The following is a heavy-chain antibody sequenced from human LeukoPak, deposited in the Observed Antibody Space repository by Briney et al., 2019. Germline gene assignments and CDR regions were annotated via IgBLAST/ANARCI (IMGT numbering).Heavy chain of an antibody. CDR3: ARQRDYYRAFDP. J-gene: IGHJ5*02. Sequence: SETLSLTCSVSGGSISSHYWCWIRQPPGKGLGWIGYVYHTGSTNYNSSLKSRVTISADTSKNQFSLKLSSVTAADTAFYFCARQRDYYRAFDPWGQGTLVTVSS. CDR1: GGSISSHY. V-gene: IGHV4-59*08. CDR2: VYHTGST. D-gene: IGHD3-10*01.